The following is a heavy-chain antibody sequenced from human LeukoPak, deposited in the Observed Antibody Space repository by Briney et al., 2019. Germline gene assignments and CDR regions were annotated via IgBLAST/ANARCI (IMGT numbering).Heavy chain of an antibody. V-gene: IGHV4-39*07. CDR3: ARTGGSFYFYYYMDV. J-gene: IGHJ6*03. D-gene: IGHD1-26*01. CDR1: GGSISSSSYY. CDR2: IYYSENT. Sequence: SETLSLTCNVSGGSISSSSYYWGWIRQPPGKGLEWIGSIYYSENTSYNPSLKSRITLSVDTSKNQFSLKLSSVTAADTAVYYCARTGGSFYFYYYMDVWGKGTTVTVS.